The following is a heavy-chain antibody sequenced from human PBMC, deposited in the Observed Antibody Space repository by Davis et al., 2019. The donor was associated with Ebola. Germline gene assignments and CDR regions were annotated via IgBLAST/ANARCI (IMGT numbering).Heavy chain of an antibody. CDR3: ATTKSGMTRAGLETN. Sequence: AASVKVSCKASGYTFISYDIYWVRQASGQGLEWMGWMNPNSGNTGYAQKFQGRVTMTRNTSISTAYMELSSLRSEDTAVYYCATTKSGMTRAGLETNWGPGTLVTVSS. D-gene: IGHD3-3*01. J-gene: IGHJ4*02. CDR1: GYTFISYD. CDR2: MNPNSGNT. V-gene: IGHV1-8*01.